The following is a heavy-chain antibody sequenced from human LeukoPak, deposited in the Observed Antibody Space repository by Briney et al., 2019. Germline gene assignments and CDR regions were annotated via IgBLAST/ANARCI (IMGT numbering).Heavy chain of an antibody. CDR3: ARHSTGAS. Sequence: GSLRLSCAASGFTFSSYSMNWVRQAPGKGLEWVSYISSSSSTIYYADSVKGRFTISRDNSKNTLYLQMNSLRVEDTATYYCARHSTGASWGQGTLVTVSS. CDR1: GFTFSSYS. D-gene: IGHD2-15*01. J-gene: IGHJ4*02. CDR2: ISSSSSTI. V-gene: IGHV3-48*01.